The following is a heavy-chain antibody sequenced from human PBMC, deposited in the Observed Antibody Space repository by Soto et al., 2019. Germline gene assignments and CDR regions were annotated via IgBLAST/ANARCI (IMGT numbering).Heavy chain of an antibody. D-gene: IGHD2-15*01. CDR3: ATGLYCSGGSCYSSNDPYYFDY. Sequence: SETLSLTCTVSGGSISSGGYYWSWIRQPPGKGLEWIGYIYYSGSTNYNPSLKSRVTISVDTSKNQFSLKLSSVTAADTAVYYCATGLYCSGGSCYSSNDPYYFDYWGQGTLVTVSS. J-gene: IGHJ4*02. CDR2: IYYSGST. CDR1: GGSISSGGYY. V-gene: IGHV4-61*08.